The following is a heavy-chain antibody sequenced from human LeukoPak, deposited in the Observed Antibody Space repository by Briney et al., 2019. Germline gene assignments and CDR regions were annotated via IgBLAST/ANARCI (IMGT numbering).Heavy chain of an antibody. V-gene: IGHV4-61*01. CDR2: VDYSGST. CDR3: ARGIRTGYGY. CDR1: GGSVSSGNYY. J-gene: IGHJ4*02. Sequence: SETLSLTCSVSGGSVSSGNYYWSWIRQPPGKGLEWIGYVDYSGSTSYNPSLRRRITISLDTPKNQFSLKVMYLTAADTAVYFCARGIRTGYGYWGQGTLVTVSS. D-gene: IGHD1-1*01.